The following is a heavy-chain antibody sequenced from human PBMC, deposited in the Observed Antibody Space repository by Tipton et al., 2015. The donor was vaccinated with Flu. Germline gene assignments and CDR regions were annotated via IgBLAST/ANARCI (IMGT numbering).Heavy chain of an antibody. CDR2: IYYSGST. J-gene: IGHJ2*01. Sequence: LRLSCTVSGGSISSYYWSWIRQPPGKGLEWIGYIYYSGSTNYNPSLKSRVTISVDTSKNQFSLKLSSVTAVDTAVYYCARDSYYYDSSGSWIWYFDLWGRGTLVTVSS. CDR3: ARDSYYYDSSGSWIWYFDL. CDR1: GGSISSYY. D-gene: IGHD3-22*01. V-gene: IGHV4-59*01.